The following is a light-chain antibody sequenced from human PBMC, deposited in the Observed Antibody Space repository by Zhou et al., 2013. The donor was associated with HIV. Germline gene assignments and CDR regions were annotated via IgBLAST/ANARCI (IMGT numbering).Light chain of an antibody. J-gene: IGKJ2*03. CDR1: QGIRTF. V-gene: IGKV1-9*01. Sequence: QLTQSPSSLSASVGDRVTITCRASQGIRTFLAWHHQKPGKAPQLPLYGASTLQSGVPSRFSGSGSGTDFTLTIRSLQPEDVGTYYCEQFKSHPRSFGQGTKLEIK. CDR2: GAS. CDR3: EQFKSHPRS.